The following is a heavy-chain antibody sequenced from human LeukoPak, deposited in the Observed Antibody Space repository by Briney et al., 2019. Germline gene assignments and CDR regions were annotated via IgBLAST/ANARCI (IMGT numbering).Heavy chain of an antibody. CDR2: ISSSSSYI. J-gene: IGHJ6*03. V-gene: IGHV3-21*01. CDR1: GFTFSTYS. CDR3: ARGAGAALPRYYYMDV. D-gene: IGHD6-6*01. Sequence: GGSLSLSCAASGFTFSTYSMNWVRQAPGKGLEWVSYISSSSSYIYYADSVKGRFTISRDNAKNSLYLQMNSLRAEDTAVYYCARGAGAALPRYYYMDVWGKGTTVTVSS.